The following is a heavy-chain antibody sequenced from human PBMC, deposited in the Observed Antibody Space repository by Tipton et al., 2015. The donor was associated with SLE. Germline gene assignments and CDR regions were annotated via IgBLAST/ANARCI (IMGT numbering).Heavy chain of an antibody. D-gene: IGHD2-15*01. J-gene: IGHJ4*02. V-gene: IGHV3-49*04. CDR1: GLTFGDYA. CDR2: IRSKDYGGTP. CDR3: TRMTCSGGTCPDEY. Sequence: SLRLSCLGSGLTFGDYAMSWVRQAPGKGLEWVGFIRSKDYGGTPEYAASVKGRFTISRDDSKNIAYLQMNGLKTEDTAVYYCTRMTCSGGTCPDEYWGQGTLVTVSS.